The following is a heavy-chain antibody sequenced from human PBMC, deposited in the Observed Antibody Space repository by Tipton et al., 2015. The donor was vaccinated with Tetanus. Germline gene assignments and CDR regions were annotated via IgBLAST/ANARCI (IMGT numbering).Heavy chain of an antibody. CDR1: GVTFSNFA. J-gene: IGHJ4*02. V-gene: IGHV3-23*01. D-gene: IGHD3-22*01. CDR3: AKYKDDSSGFRSFDY. Sequence: SLRLSCVASGVTFSNFAMTWVHQAPGKGLEWVSVIGPSGADIQYADSVNGRFTISRDNSKSTLYLQMNSLRAEDTAVYYCAKYKDDSSGFRSFDYWGQGTLVTVSS. CDR2: IGPSGADI.